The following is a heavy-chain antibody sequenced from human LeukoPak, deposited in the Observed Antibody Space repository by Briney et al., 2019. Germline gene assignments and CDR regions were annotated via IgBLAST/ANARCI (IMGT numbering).Heavy chain of an antibody. CDR3: ARLGAGPTYYDFWSGYSSFYFDY. Sequence: SETLSLTCTVSGGSTSSSNYYWGWIRQPPGKGLEWIGGIHYSGNTYYNPSLKSRVTISVDTSKDQFSLKLSSVTAADTAVYYCARLGAGPTYYDFWSGYSSFYFDYWGQGTLVTVSS. CDR2: IHYSGNT. D-gene: IGHD3-3*01. CDR1: GGSTSSSNYY. V-gene: IGHV4-39*01. J-gene: IGHJ4*02.